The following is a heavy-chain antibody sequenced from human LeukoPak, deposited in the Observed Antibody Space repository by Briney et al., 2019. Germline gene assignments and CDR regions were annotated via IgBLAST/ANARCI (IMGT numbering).Heavy chain of an antibody. J-gene: IGHJ5*02. CDR3: ARADRSISGTTCWFDP. D-gene: IGHD1-1*01. Sequence: SQTLSLTCTVSGGSIISGDYYWSWIRQPPGKGLEWIGYIYYSGSTYYNPSLKSRVTISVDTSKNQFSLKLSSVTAADTAVYYCARADRSISGTTCWFDPWGQGTLVTVSS. V-gene: IGHV4-30-4*01. CDR2: IYYSGST. CDR1: GGSIISGDYY.